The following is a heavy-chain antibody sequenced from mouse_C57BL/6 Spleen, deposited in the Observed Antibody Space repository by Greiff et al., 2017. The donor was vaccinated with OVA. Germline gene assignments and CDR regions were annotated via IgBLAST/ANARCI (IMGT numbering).Heavy chain of an antibody. CDR1: GYTFTSYW. J-gene: IGHJ4*01. V-gene: IGHV1-64*01. Sequence: VKLQQPGAELVKPGASVKLSCKASGYTFTSYWMHWVKQRPGQGLEWIGMIHPNSGSTNYNEKFKSKATLTVDKSSSTAYMQLSSLTSEDSAVYYCARSDYVDAMDYWGQGTSVTVSS. CDR3: ARSDYVDAMDY. D-gene: IGHD2-4*01. CDR2: IHPNSGST.